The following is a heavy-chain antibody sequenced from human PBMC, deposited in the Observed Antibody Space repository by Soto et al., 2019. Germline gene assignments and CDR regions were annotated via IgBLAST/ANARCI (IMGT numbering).Heavy chain of an antibody. J-gene: IGHJ4*02. V-gene: IGHV3-30-3*01. D-gene: IGHD3-22*01. CDR3: ARAVIRSNYYDSSGPMYYFDY. Sequence: VVSLRLSCAASGFTFSSYAMHWVRQAPGKGLEWVAVISYDGSNKYYADSVKGRFTTSRDNSKNTLYLQMNSLRAEDTAVYYCARAVIRSNYYDSSGPMYYFDYWGQGTLVTVSS. CDR2: ISYDGSNK. CDR1: GFTFSSYA.